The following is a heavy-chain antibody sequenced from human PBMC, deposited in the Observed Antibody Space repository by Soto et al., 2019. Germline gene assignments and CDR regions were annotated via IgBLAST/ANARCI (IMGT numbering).Heavy chain of an antibody. V-gene: IGHV2-5*01. CDR2: IYWNDDK. CDR3: SRGPGTLPGFAFCV. Sequence: QITVKGSGPTLVKPTQTLTLTRSLSGISLSTSGVGLGWIRQTPGKALEWLALIYWNDDKHYTPSLKSRLTIPKDNLKNPAGLTMTNMDPVDTATYFCSRGPGTLPGFAFCVWGQGTVVTVSS. CDR1: GISLSTSGVG. J-gene: IGHJ3*01. D-gene: IGHD1-1*01.